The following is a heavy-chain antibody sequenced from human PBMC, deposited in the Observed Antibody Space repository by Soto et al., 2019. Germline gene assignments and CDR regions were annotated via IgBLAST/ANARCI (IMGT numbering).Heavy chain of an antibody. D-gene: IGHD5-18*01. CDR3: ARLAGYSYGSHYYYYYGMDV. J-gene: IGHJ6*02. Sequence: PGGSLRLSCAASGFTFSSYSMTWVRQAPGKGLEWVSSISSSSSYIYYADSVKGRFTISRDNAKNSLYLQMNSLRAEDTAVYYCARLAGYSYGSHYYYYYGMDVWGQGTTVTVSS. V-gene: IGHV3-21*01. CDR2: ISSSSSYI. CDR1: GFTFSSYS.